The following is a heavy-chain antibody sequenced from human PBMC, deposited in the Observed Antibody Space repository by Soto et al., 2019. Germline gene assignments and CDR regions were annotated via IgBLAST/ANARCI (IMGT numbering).Heavy chain of an antibody. CDR2: INAYNGNT. Sequence: QVQLVQSGAEVKNPGASVKASCKASGYSFTRYGISWARQAPGQGLEWMGWINAYNGNTNYAQNLQGRLTLTTDTSTTTAYMELRSLRSNDTAIYYCAMVDVYVTPSPQDVWGQGTTVTVSS. CDR3: AMVDVYVTPSPQDV. D-gene: IGHD3-16*01. J-gene: IGHJ6*02. CDR1: GYSFTRYG. V-gene: IGHV1-18*01.